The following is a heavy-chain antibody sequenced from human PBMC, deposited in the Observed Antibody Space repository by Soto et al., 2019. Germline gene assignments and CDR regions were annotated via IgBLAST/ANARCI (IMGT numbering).Heavy chain of an antibody. D-gene: IGHD3-10*01. Sequence: QITLKESGPTLVKPTQTLTLTCTFSGFSLTTSGVGVGWIRQPPGKALEWLALIYGVDDKRYSPSLKSRLTITGDTSKHQVVLTMTNMDPVDTATYYCAHRHYYGSGNLGMDVWGQGTTVTVSS. CDR3: AHRHYYGSGNLGMDV. J-gene: IGHJ6*02. CDR1: GFSLTTSGVG. CDR2: IYGVDDK. V-gene: IGHV2-5*02.